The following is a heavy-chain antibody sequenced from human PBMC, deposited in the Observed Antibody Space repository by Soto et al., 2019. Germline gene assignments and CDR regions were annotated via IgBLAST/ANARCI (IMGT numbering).Heavy chain of an antibody. CDR1: GYTFTRYG. CDR3: AMVDVYVTPSPQDV. J-gene: IGHJ6*02. CDR2: INTYNGNT. D-gene: IGHD3-16*01. V-gene: IGHV1-18*01. Sequence: QVQLVQSGAEVKNPGASVKVSCKASGYTFTRYGIVWARQAPGQGLEWMGWINTYNGNTNYAQNVQDRVTLTTDTSTSTAYMELRSLRSNDTAIYYCAMVDVYVTPSPQDVWGQGTTVIVSS.